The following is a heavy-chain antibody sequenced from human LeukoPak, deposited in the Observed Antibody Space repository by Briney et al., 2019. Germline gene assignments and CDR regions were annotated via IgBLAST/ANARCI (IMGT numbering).Heavy chain of an antibody. V-gene: IGHV3-30*02. Sequence: GGSLRLSCAASGFTFSNYGVHWVRQAPGKGLEWVSFIRFDGSNKYYADSVKGRFTISRDSSKNTLYLQMNSLRAEDTAVYYCARAYSSSWYFNWFDPWGQGTLVTVSS. CDR2: IRFDGSNK. CDR1: GFTFSNYG. CDR3: ARAYSSSWYFNWFDP. J-gene: IGHJ5*02. D-gene: IGHD6-13*01.